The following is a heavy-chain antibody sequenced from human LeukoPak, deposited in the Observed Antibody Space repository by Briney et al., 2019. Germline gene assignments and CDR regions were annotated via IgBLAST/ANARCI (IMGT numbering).Heavy chain of an antibody. D-gene: IGHD4-17*01. CDR2: IYPGDSDT. CDR3: ARGRTGTTVTYGFY. Sequence: KVSCKASGYTFTSYWIGWVRQMPGKGLEWMGIIYPGDSDTRYSPSFQGQVTISVDKSISTAYLQWSSLKASDTAMYYCARGRTGTTVTYGFYWGQGTLVTVSS. J-gene: IGHJ4*02. V-gene: IGHV5-51*01. CDR1: GYTFTSYW.